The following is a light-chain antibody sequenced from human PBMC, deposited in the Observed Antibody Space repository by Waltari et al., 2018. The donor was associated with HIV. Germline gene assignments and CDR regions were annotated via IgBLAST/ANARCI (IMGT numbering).Light chain of an antibody. CDR1: SSDVGGYTY. J-gene: IGLJ2*01. CDR3: SSYTSSSTLV. Sequence: QSALTQPASVSGSPGQSITISCTGTSSDVGGYTYVSWYQQHPGKAPKLMIYDVSKRSSGVSNRFSGSKSGNTASLTISGLQAEDEADYYCSSYTSSSTLVFGGGTKLTVL. V-gene: IGLV2-14*01. CDR2: DVS.